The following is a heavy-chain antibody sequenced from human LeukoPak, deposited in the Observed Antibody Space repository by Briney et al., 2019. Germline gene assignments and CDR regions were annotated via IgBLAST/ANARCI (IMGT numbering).Heavy chain of an antibody. V-gene: IGHV4-39*07. CDR1: GVSISSGSYS. CDR3: ARGRGYYGSGSYFDY. Sequence: SETLSLTCAVSGVSISSGSYSWSWIRQPPGKRLEWIGSIYYSGSTYYNPSLKSRVTISVDTSKNQFSLKLSSVTAADTAVYYCARGRGYYGSGSYFDYWGQGTLVTVSS. CDR2: IYYSGST. D-gene: IGHD3-10*01. J-gene: IGHJ4*02.